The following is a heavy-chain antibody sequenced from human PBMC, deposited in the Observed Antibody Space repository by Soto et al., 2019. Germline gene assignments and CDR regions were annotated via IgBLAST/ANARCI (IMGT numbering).Heavy chain of an antibody. CDR1: GGTCSSYR. D-gene: IGHD6-13*01. CDR3: ARDSGAKLSSS. Sequence: QVQLVQSGAEMRRPGSSVKVSCTASGGTCSSYRINWVRQAPGPGLEWVGGIVPIYRTADYAQKFRGRVTITADESARTAYMELRGLKSQDTAVYYCARDSGAKLSSSWGQGTLVTVSS. J-gene: IGHJ4*02. CDR2: IVPIYRTA. V-gene: IGHV1-69*01.